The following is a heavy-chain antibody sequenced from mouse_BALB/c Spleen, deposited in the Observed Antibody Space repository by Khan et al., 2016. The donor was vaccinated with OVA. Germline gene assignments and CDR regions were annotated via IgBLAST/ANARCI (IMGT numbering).Heavy chain of an antibody. J-gene: IGHJ4*01. Sequence: QVQLKESGPGLVAPSQSLSITCTVSGFTLTNFGVHWVRQPPGKGLEWLVLIWSDGTTTYNSAIKSRLSISKDTSKSQVFLKMNSLQTDDTAMYYCARNSYPYAMDYWGQGTSVTVSS. V-gene: IGHV2-6*02. CDR3: ARNSYPYAMDY. CDR2: IWSDGTT. CDR1: GFTLTNFG.